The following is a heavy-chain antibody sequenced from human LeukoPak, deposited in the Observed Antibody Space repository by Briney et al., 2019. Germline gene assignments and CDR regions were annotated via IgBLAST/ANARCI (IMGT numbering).Heavy chain of an antibody. V-gene: IGHV4-39*07. J-gene: IGHJ4*02. D-gene: IGHD1-1*01. CDR1: GGSISSSSYY. CDR3: ARVLRGFRVSGTSYYFDY. CDR2: IYYSGST. Sequence: SETLSLTCTVSGGSISSSSYYWGWIRQPPGKGLEWIGSIYYSGSTYYNPSLKSRVTISVDTSKNQFSLKLSSVTAADTAVYYCARVLRGFRVSGTSYYFDYWGQGTLVTVSS.